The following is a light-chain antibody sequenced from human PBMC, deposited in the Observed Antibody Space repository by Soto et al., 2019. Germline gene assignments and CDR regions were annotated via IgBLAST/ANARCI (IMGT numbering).Light chain of an antibody. J-gene: IGKJ1*01. CDR3: QQRYNWPRT. CDR2: DVS. CDR1: EDVGNS. Sequence: DIVLTQSPAFLSLSPGERATLSCRASEDVGNSLAWYQQRPGQSPRLLIYDVSNRATGIPSRFSGSDSGADFTLTISSLEPDDFAIYYCQQRYNWPRTFGQGTRVEI. V-gene: IGKV3-11*01.